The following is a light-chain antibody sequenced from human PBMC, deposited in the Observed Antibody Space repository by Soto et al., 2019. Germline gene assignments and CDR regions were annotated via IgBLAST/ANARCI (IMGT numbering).Light chain of an antibody. CDR3: QQYNNWPRT. Sequence: EIVMTQSPSTRSVSRGERATLSCRASQSISSNLAWYQQKPGQAPRLLIYGASTRATGVPARFSGSGSGTEFTLTISSLQSEDFAAYYCQQYNNWPRTFGQGTKVDIK. CDR2: GAS. CDR1: QSISSN. J-gene: IGKJ1*01. V-gene: IGKV3-15*01.